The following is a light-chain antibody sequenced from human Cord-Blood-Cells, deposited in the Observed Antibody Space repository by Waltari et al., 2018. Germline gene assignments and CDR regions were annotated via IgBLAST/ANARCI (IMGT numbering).Light chain of an antibody. CDR2: GAS. V-gene: IGKV3-20*01. CDR3: QQYGSSPPYT. J-gene: IGKJ2*01. CDR1: QSVSSSY. Sequence: QSPGTLSSSPGERATLSCRASQSVSSSYLAWYQQKPGQAPRLLIYGASSRATGIPDRFSGSGSGTDFTLTISRLEPEDFAVYYCQQYGSSPPYTFGQGTKLEIK.